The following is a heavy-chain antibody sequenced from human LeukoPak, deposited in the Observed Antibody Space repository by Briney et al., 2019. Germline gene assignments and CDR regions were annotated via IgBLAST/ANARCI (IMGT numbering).Heavy chain of an antibody. Sequence: GGSLRLSCAASGFTFSSYWMSWVRQAPGKGLEWVANINQRGSEIYYVDSVKGRFTISRDNAKNSLYLQMNSLRAEDTAVYYCARGLGSGRHAFDIWGQGTMVTVSS. CDR3: ARGLGSGRHAFDI. D-gene: IGHD3-10*01. CDR1: GFTFSSYW. J-gene: IGHJ3*02. V-gene: IGHV3-7*01. CDR2: INQRGSEI.